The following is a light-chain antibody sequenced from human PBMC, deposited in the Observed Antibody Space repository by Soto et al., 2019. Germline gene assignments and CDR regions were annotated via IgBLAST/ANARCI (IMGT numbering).Light chain of an antibody. V-gene: IGKV1-39*01. Sequence: DIQMTQSPSSLSASVGDRVTITCRASQSIDNFLYWYQQQPGKAPKLLIYGASTLQSGTPSRFRGSGFGTDFTLTISSLRPEDFATYYCQQSYSTWTFGPGTKVEFK. CDR1: QSIDNF. CDR2: GAS. J-gene: IGKJ1*01. CDR3: QQSYSTWT.